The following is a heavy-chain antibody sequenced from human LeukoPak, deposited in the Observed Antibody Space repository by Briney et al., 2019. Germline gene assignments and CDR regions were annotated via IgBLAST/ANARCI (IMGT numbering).Heavy chain of an antibody. D-gene: IGHD2-15*01. V-gene: IGHV3-30*01. CDR1: GFTFSSYA. CDR3: ARNYCSGGSCHWFDP. Sequence: GRSLRLSCAASGFTFSSYAMHWVRQAPGKGLEGVAVISYDGSNKYYADSVKGRFTISRDSSKNTLYLQMNSQRAEDKAVYYCARNYCSGGSCHWFDPWGQGTLVTVSS. CDR2: ISYDGSNK. J-gene: IGHJ5*02.